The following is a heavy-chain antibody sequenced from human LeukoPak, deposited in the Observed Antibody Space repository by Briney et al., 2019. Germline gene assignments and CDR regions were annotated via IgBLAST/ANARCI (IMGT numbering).Heavy chain of an antibody. J-gene: IGHJ4*02. D-gene: IGHD3/OR15-3a*01. V-gene: IGHV4-59*08. CDR3: ARQTGSGLFILP. CDR1: GGSISSYY. Sequence: SETLSITCTVSGGSISSYYWSWIRQPPGKGLEWIGYIYCSGSTNYNPSLKSRVTISVDTSKNQFSLRLTSVTAADTAVYYCARQTGSGLFILPGGQGTLVTVSS. CDR2: IYCSGST.